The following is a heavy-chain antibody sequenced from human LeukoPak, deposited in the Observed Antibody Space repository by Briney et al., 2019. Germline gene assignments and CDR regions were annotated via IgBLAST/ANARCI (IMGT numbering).Heavy chain of an antibody. CDR2: ISSSGSTI. Sequence: PGGSLRLSCAASGFTFSDYYMSWIRQAPGKGPEWVSYISSSGSTIYYADSVKGRFTISRDNAKNSLYLQMNSLRAEDTAVYYCARDHYYDSSGYYLFYWGQGTLVTVSS. CDR3: ARDHYYDSSGYYLFY. J-gene: IGHJ4*02. D-gene: IGHD3-22*01. CDR1: GFTFSDYY. V-gene: IGHV3-11*04.